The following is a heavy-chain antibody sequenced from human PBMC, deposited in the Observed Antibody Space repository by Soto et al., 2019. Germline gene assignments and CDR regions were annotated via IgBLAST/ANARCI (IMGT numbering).Heavy chain of an antibody. CDR1: GFTFSSYA. V-gene: IGHV3-23*01. CDR2: ISGSGGST. Sequence: PGGSLRPSCAASGFTFSSYAMSWVRQAPGKGLEWVSAISGSGGSTYYADSVKGRFTISRDNSKNTLYLQMNSLRAEDTAVYYCAKDPGPRLGVYYYGMDVWGQGTTVTVSS. J-gene: IGHJ6*02. CDR3: AKDPGPRLGVYYYGMDV. D-gene: IGHD6-25*01.